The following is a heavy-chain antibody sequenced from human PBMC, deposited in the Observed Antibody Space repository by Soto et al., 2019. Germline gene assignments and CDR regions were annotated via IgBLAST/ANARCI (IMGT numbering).Heavy chain of an antibody. Sequence: QITLKESGPTLVKPTQTLTLTCTFSGFALTTSGVGVGWIRQPPGKALEWLALIYWDDDKRYSPSLKSRLTTTKDTSKYQVVLTVTNMEPVDTATYDCAHILTQYTWNYGLFDYWRQGTLVTVSS. CDR1: GFALTTSGVG. V-gene: IGHV2-5*02. CDR3: AHILTQYTWNYGLFDY. J-gene: IGHJ4*02. CDR2: IYWDDDK. D-gene: IGHD1-7*01.